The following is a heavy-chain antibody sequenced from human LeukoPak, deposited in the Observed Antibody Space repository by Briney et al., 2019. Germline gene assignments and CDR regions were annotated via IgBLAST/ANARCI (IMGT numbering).Heavy chain of an antibody. CDR1: GFTFSSYS. J-gene: IGHJ4*02. V-gene: IGHV3-48*04. CDR2: ISSSSSTI. Sequence: GGSLRLSCAASGFTFSSYSMNWVRQAPGKGLEWVSYISSSSSTIYYADCVKGRFTISRDNAKNSLYLQMNSLRAEDTAVYYCASLAIPGIWGQGTLVTVSS. CDR3: ASLAIPGI. D-gene: IGHD2-2*02.